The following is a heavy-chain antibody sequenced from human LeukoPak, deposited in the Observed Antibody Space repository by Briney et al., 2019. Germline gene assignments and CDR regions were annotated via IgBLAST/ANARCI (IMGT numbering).Heavy chain of an antibody. CDR3: ARGDFESGTYNDAFDI. CDR1: GFTFSGCW. J-gene: IGHJ3*02. CDR2: IKPDGSEK. Sequence: GGSLRLSCAAPGFTFSGCWMSWVRQAPGKGLEWVANIKPDGSEKFSVDSVKGRYTISRDNAKNSLYLQMNSLRVDDTAVYYCARGDFESGTYNDAFDIWGQGTMVTVS. V-gene: IGHV3-7*01. D-gene: IGHD1-26*01.